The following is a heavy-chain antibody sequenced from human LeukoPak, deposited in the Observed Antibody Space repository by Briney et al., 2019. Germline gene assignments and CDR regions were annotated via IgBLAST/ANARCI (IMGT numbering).Heavy chain of an antibody. CDR2: IYDSGST. CDR1: GGSIRSSYYY. Sequence: SETLSLTCTVSGGSIRSSYYYWGWIRQPPGKGLEWIGSIYDSGSTYYNPSLKSRVTISVDTSKNQFSLKLTSVTAADTAVYYCARGSTGTTSDWGQGALVTVSS. J-gene: IGHJ4*02. CDR3: ARGSTGTTSD. D-gene: IGHD1-1*01. V-gene: IGHV4-39*07.